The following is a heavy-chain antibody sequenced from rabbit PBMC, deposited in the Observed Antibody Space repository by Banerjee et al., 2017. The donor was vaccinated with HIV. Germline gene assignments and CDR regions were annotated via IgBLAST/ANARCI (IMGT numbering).Heavy chain of an antibody. Sequence: QEQLEESGGDLVKPEGSLTLTCTASGFTFTNWICWVRQAPGKGLEWIACIYPGSSVYASWVSGRFIMSRTSSTTVTLQMTSLTAADTATYFCARDLVTAIGWNFALRGPGTLVTVS. CDR2: IYPGSSV. CDR1: GFTFTNW. CDR3: ARDLVTAIGWNFAL. J-gene: IGHJ4*01. V-gene: IGHV1S45*01. D-gene: IGHD7-1*01.